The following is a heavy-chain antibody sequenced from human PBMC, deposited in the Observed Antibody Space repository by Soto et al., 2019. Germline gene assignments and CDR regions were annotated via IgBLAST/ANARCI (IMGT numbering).Heavy chain of an antibody. CDR3: ASAGPLYCSGGSCYEFVY. J-gene: IGHJ4*02. CDR2: IYYSGST. CDR1: GGYISSGGYY. D-gene: IGHD2-15*01. V-gene: IGHV4-31*03. Sequence: PSETLSLTCTVSGGYISSGGYYWSWIRQHPGKGLEWIGYIYYSGSTYYNPSLKSRVTISVDTSKNQFSLKLSSVTAADTAVYYCASAGPLYCSGGSCYEFVYWGQGTLVTVS.